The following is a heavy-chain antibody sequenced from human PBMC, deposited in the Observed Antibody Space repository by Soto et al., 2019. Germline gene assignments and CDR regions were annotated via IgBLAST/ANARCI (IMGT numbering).Heavy chain of an antibody. J-gene: IGHJ4*02. D-gene: IGHD3-10*01. CDR1: GFTFSDYY. Sequence: GGSLRLSCAASGFTFSDYYMSWIRQAPGKGLEWVSYISSSSSYTNYADSVKGRFTISRDNAKNSLYLQMNSLRAEDTAVYYCARDGRLTMVRGVMDYYFDYWGQGTLVTVSS. CDR3: ARDGRLTMVRGVMDYYFDY. V-gene: IGHV3-11*06. CDR2: ISSSSSYT.